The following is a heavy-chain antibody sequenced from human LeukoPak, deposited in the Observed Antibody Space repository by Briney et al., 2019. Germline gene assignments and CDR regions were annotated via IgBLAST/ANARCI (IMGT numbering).Heavy chain of an antibody. D-gene: IGHD3-10*01. Sequence: GGSLRLSCAASGFIFSSYSMNWVRQAPGKGLEWVSSISSSSSYIYYADSVKGRFTISRDNAKNSLYLQMNSLRAEDTAVYYCARAVFGSGSSPDAFDIWGQGTMVTVSS. V-gene: IGHV3-21*01. CDR2: ISSSSSYI. J-gene: IGHJ3*02. CDR1: GFIFSSYS. CDR3: ARAVFGSGSSPDAFDI.